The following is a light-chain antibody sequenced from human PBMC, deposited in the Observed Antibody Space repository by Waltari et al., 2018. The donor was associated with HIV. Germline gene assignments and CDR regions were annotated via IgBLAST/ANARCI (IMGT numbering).Light chain of an antibody. J-gene: IGLJ3*02. CDR2: RNN. V-gene: IGLV1-47*01. CDR3: AAWDDSLSGLV. CDR1: SSNIGGNY. Sequence: QSVLTPPPSASGTPGQRVTSSCSGSSSNIGGNYVYWYQQLPGTAPKLLIYRNNRRPSGVPDRFSGSKSGTSASLAISGLRSEDEADYYCAAWDDSLSGLVFGGGTKLTVL.